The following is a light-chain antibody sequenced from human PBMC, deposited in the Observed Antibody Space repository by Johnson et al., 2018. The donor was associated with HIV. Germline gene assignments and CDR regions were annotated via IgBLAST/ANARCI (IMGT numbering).Light chain of an antibody. CDR2: DNN. V-gene: IGLV1-51*01. Sequence: QSVLTQPPSVSAAPGQKVTISCSGSSSNIGNNYVSWYQQVPGAAPKLLIYDNNKRPSGIPGRFSGSKSGQSATLGIPGPQTGDEADYYCGTWDSSLNAFVFGAGTRVTVL. CDR1: SSNIGNNY. J-gene: IGLJ1*01. CDR3: GTWDSSLNAFV.